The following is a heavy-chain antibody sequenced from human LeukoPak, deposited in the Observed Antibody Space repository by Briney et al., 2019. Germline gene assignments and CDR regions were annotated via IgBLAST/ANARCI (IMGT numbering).Heavy chain of an antibody. J-gene: IGHJ6*02. Sequence: GGSLRLSRAASGFGFAQYEMNWGRQAPGEGLEWIAYISVRAATIYYGDSVEGRFTISRDDAKNSLYLQMNGLRVEDTAIYYCAKDFPHYYEVPHGMDVWGQGTTVTV. D-gene: IGHD3-22*01. CDR2: ISVRAATI. V-gene: IGHV3-48*03. CDR3: AKDFPHYYEVPHGMDV. CDR1: GFGFAQYE.